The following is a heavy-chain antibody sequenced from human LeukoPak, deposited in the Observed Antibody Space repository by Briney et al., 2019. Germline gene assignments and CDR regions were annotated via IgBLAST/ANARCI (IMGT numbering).Heavy chain of an antibody. Sequence: GASVKLSCKASGHTFTGYYMHWVREAPGQGLEWMGWINPNSGGTNYAQKFQGRVTMTRDTSISTAYMELSRLRSDDTAVYYCARPYSSSSFWFDPWGQGTLVTVSS. J-gene: IGHJ5*02. V-gene: IGHV1-2*02. CDR2: INPNSGGT. D-gene: IGHD6-6*01. CDR1: GHTFTGYY. CDR3: ARPYSSSSFWFDP.